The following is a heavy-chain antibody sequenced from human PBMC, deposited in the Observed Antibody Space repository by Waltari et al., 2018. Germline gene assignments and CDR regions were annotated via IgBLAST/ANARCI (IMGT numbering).Heavy chain of an antibody. CDR3: ARDPGGSYDY. J-gene: IGHJ4*02. CDR2: IIHTDDST. D-gene: IGHD3-10*01. Sequence: EVQLLESGGGLVQPGGSLRLSCAASGFTFTSYQMSWVRQAPGKGLDWVSTIIHTDDSTYYADSVKGRFTISRDISKNTLYLQLNSLRAEDTAIYYCARDPGGSYDYWGQGTLVTVSS. CDR1: GFTFTSYQ. V-gene: IGHV3-23*01.